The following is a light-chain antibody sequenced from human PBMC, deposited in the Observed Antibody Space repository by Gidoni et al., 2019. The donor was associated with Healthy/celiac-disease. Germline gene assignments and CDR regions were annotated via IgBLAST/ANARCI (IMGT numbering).Light chain of an antibody. CDR1: QSVLYSSNNKNY. Sequence: DIEMIQSPDSLAVSLGERATINCKSSQSVLYSSNNKNYLAWYQQKPGQPPKLLIYWASTRESGVPDRFSGSGSGTDFTLTISSLQAEDVAVYYCQQYYSTPLTFGGGTKVEIK. J-gene: IGKJ4*01. V-gene: IGKV4-1*01. CDR3: QQYYSTPLT. CDR2: WAS.